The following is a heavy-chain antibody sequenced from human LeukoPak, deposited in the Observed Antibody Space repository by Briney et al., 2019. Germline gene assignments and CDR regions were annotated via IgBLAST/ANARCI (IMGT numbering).Heavy chain of an antibody. V-gene: IGHV3-23*01. J-gene: IGHJ4*02. CDR2: ISGSGDNT. CDR1: GFTFSSYG. CDR3: AKLGDILTGYPYYFDC. Sequence: GGSLRLSCAASGFTFSSYGMSWVRQAPGKGLEWVSVISGSGDNTHYADSVKGRFTISRDNSKNTLYLQMNSLRAEDTAVYYCAKLGDILTGYPYYFDCWGQGTLVTVSS. D-gene: IGHD3-9*01.